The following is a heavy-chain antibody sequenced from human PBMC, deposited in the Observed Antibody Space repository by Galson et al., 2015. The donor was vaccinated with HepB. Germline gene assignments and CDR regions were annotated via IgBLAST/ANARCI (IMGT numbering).Heavy chain of an antibody. J-gene: IGHJ3*02. Sequence: SVKVSCKASGYTFTSYYMHWVRQAPGQGLEWMGIINPSGGSTSYAQKFQGRVTMTRDTSTSTVYMELSSLRSEDTAVYYCARAEELELPPAAFDIWGQGTMVTVSS. CDR2: INPSGGST. V-gene: IGHV1-46*03. CDR1: GYTFTSYY. D-gene: IGHD1-7*01. CDR3: ARAEELELPPAAFDI.